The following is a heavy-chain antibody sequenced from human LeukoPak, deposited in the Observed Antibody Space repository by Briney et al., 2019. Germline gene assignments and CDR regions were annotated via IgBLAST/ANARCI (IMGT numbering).Heavy chain of an antibody. Sequence: PGGSLRLSCAASGFTFSRYWMHWVRQAPGKGLVWVSRINSDGSGTSNADSVKVRFTISRDNAKNTLYLQMNSLRAEDTAVYYCARDRDGDLDYWGQGTLVTVSS. CDR2: INSDGSGT. CDR1: GFTFSRYW. D-gene: IGHD4-17*01. CDR3: ARDRDGDLDY. J-gene: IGHJ4*02. V-gene: IGHV3-74*01.